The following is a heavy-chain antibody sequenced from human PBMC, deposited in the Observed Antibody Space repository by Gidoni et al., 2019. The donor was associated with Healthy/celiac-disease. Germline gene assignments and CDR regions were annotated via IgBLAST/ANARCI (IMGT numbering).Heavy chain of an antibody. CDR3: ARSRPNRGYGDLGY. V-gene: IGHV1-3*01. Sequence: QVQLVQSGAEVKKPGASVQASCKASGYTFTSYAMHWVRQAPGQRLEWMGWINAGNGNTKYSQKFQGRVTITRDTSASTAYMELSSLRSEDTAVYYCARSRPNRGYGDLGYWGQGTLVTVSS. J-gene: IGHJ4*02. D-gene: IGHD4-17*01. CDR2: INAGNGNT. CDR1: GYTFTSYA.